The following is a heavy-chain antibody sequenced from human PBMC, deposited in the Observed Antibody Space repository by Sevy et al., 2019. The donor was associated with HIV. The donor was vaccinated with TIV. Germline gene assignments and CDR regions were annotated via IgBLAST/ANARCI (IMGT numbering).Heavy chain of an antibody. V-gene: IGHV1-2*02. CDR3: ARLTTRPTSDLYGMDV. D-gene: IGHD4-17*01. J-gene: IGHJ6*02. Sequence: SVKVSCKASGYTFSDYYIHWVRQAPGQGLEWMAWINPNDGVTHYAQRFQGGVTLTRDTSVSTVYMELRGLRYDDTAIYYCARLTTRPTSDLYGMDVWGQGTPVTVSS. CDR2: INPNDGVT. CDR1: GYTFSDYY.